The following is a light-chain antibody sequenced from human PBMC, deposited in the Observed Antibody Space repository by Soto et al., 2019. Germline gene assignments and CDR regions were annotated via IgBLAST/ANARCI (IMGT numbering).Light chain of an antibody. J-gene: IGLJ1*01. CDR3: SSYTNINTRACV. Sequence: QSVLTQPPSASGSPGQSVTISCTGASSDVGGYSYVSWYQQHPGKAPKLMIYEVSKRPSGVPDRFSGSKSGNTASLTVSGLQAEDEADYYCSSYTNINTRACVFGTGTKLTVL. CDR2: EVS. CDR1: SSDVGGYSY. V-gene: IGLV2-8*01.